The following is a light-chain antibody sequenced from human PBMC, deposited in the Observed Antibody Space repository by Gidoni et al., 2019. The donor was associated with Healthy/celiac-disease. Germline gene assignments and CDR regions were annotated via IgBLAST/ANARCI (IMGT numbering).Light chain of an antibody. CDR2: WAS. CDR3: QQYYSTPPERVS. Sequence: DIVMPQSPDSLAVSLGERATINCKSSQSVLYSSNNKNYLAWYQQKPGQPPKLLIYWASTRESGVPDRFSGSGSGTDFTLTISSLQAEDVAVYYCQQYYSTPPERVSFGQGTKLEIK. J-gene: IGKJ2*03. CDR1: QSVLYSSNNKNY. V-gene: IGKV4-1*01.